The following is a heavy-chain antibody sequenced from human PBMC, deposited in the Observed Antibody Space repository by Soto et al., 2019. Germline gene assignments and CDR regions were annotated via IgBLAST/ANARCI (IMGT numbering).Heavy chain of an antibody. CDR2: IYHGGTT. CDR3: ARVHVMVVAGSTFDY. Sequence: SEPQSLTCTVSGYYIRDPSYWAWLRQAPGKGPEWIASIYHGGTTFYNPSLKSRISISVDTSNNQFSLKLRSVTAEDTAVYYCARVHVMVVAGSTFDYWGHGSLVTGSS. V-gene: IGHV4-38-2*02. CDR1: GYYIRDPSY. J-gene: IGHJ4*01. D-gene: IGHD2-21*02.